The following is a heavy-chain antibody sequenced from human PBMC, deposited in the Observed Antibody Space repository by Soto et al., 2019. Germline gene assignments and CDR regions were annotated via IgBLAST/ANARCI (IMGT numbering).Heavy chain of an antibody. CDR3: AKDLISYYSSSWP. V-gene: IGHV3-30*18. CDR2: ISYDGSNK. J-gene: IGHJ5*02. CDR1: RFTVSSYG. D-gene: IGHD6-13*01. Sequence: PWCCPGLGCASSRFTVSSYGMHGVRQAPGKGLEWVAVISYDGSNKYYADSVKGRFTISRDNSKNTLYLQMNSLRAEDTAVYYCAKDLISYYSSSWPWGQGTLVTVSS.